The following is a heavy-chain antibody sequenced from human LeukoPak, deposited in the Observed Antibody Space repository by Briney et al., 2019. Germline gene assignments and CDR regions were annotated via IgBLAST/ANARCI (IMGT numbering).Heavy chain of an antibody. CDR1: GYSISSGYY. J-gene: IGHJ4*02. D-gene: IGHD1-26*01. V-gene: IGHV3-23*01. CDR3: ARGGELLGYFDY. CDR2: ISGSGGST. Sequence: ETLSLTCTVSGYSISSGYYWGWIRQPPGKGLEWVSAISGSGGSTYYADSVKGRFTISRDNSKNTLYLQMNGLRAEDTAVYYCARGGELLGYFDYWGQGTLVTVSS.